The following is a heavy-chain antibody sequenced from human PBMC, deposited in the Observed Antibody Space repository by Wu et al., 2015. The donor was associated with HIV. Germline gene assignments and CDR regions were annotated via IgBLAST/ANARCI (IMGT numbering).Heavy chain of an antibody. CDR2: IIPIFGTA. J-gene: IGHJ5*02. D-gene: IGHD2-2*01. V-gene: IGHV1-69*05. CDR1: GGTFSSYA. CDR3: ARVGGYCSSTSCSTGWFDP. Sequence: QLVQSGAEVKKPGSSVKVSCKASGGTFSSYAINWVRQAPGQGLEWMGGIIPIFGTANYAQKFQDRVTIITDESTSTAYMELSSLRSEDTAVYYCARVGGYCSSTSCSTGWFDPWGQGTLVTVSS.